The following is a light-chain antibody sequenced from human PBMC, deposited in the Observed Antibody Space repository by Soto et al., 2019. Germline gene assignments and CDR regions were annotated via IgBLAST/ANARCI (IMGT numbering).Light chain of an antibody. CDR3: SSYTSSSTLLDV. CDR2: DVS. V-gene: IGLV2-14*01. J-gene: IGLJ1*01. Sequence: QSALTQPASVSGSPGQSITISCTGTSSDVGGYNYVYWYQQHPGKAPKLMIYDVSNRPSGVSNRFSGSKSGNTACLTISGLQAEDAADYYCSSYTSSSTLLDVFGTGTKLTVL. CDR1: SSDVGGYNY.